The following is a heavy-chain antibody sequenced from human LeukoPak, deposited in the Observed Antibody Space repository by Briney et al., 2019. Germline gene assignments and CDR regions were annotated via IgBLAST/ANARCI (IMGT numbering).Heavy chain of an antibody. CDR3: ARASFEDIVVVPAAIGRWFDP. V-gene: IGHV4-34*01. CDR2: INHSGST. J-gene: IGHJ5*02. Sequence: SETLSLTCAVYGGSFSGYYWSWIRQPPGKGLEWIGEINHSGSTNYNPSLKSRVTISVDTSKNQFSPKLSSVTAADTAVYYCARASFEDIVVVPAAIGRWFDPWGQGTLVTVSS. CDR1: GGSFSGYY. D-gene: IGHD2-2*02.